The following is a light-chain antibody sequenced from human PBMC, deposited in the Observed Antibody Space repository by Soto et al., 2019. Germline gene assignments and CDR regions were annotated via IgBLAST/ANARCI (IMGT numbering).Light chain of an antibody. V-gene: IGKV1-5*03. CDR2: AAS. Sequence: DIQMTQSPSTLSASVGDRVTITCRASQSISSWLAWYQQNPGKAPKLLIFAASGLASGVPSRFSGSVSGTEFTLTISSLQPDDFATYYCQRYDTYSWTFGQGTKVEIK. CDR1: QSISSW. J-gene: IGKJ1*01. CDR3: QRYDTYSWT.